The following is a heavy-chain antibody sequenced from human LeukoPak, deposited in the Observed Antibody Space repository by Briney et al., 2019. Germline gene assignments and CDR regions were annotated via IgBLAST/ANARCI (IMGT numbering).Heavy chain of an antibody. CDR3: AKGKGIVGATFFDY. CDR1: GFTFSRYA. Sequence: GSLGLSCSASGFTFSRYANSLGRQAPGEGVEGGSGISGSGGSTYYADSVKGRFTISRDNSNNTLYLQVNSLRAEDTAVYYCAKGKGIVGATFFDYWGQGTLVTVSS. CDR2: ISGSGGST. V-gene: IGHV3-23*01. J-gene: IGHJ4*02. D-gene: IGHD1-26*01.